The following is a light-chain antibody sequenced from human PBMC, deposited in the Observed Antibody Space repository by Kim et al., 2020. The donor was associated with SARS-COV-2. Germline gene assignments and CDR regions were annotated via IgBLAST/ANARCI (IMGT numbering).Light chain of an antibody. J-gene: IGLJ1*01. CDR3: NSLDSSLYV. V-gene: IGLV3-19*01. Sequence: SSELTQDPAVSVALGQTVRITCQGDSLRSYYASWYQQKPGQAPVLVIYGKNNRPSGIPDRFSGSSSGNTASLTITGAQAEDEADYYCNSLDSSLYVFGTG. CDR1: SLRSYY. CDR2: GKN.